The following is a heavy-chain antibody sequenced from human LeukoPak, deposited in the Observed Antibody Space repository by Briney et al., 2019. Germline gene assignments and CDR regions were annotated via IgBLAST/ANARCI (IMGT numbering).Heavy chain of an antibody. CDR2: INPSNGNT. V-gene: IGHV1-18*01. CDR3: LGRQDYYDSSGYLDC. D-gene: IGHD3-22*01. CDR1: GYTFTSYG. J-gene: IGHJ4*02. Sequence: ASVKVSCKASGYTFTSYGIRWVRPAPGQGLEWMGWINPSNGNTNYAQNPQDRFTMTTDTSTSTADMVMRSMRSDDAAVYYCLGRQDYYDSSGYLDCWGQGTVVTVSS.